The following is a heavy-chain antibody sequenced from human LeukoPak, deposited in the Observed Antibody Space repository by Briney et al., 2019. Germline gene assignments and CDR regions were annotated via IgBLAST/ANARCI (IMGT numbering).Heavy chain of an antibody. J-gene: IGHJ4*02. CDR3: ARRHCSSTSCQADY. CDR2: IYPGDSDT. D-gene: IGHD2-2*01. V-gene: IGHV5-51*01. CDR1: GYSFTSYW. Sequence: GESLKISCKGSGYSFTSYWIGWVRQMPGKGLEWMGIIYPGDSDTRYSPSFQGQVTISADKSISTACLQWSSLKASHTAMYYCARRHCSSTSCQADYWGQGTLVTVSS.